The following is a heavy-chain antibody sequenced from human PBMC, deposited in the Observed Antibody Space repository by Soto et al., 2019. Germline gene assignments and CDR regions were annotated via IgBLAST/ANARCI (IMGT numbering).Heavy chain of an antibody. CDR1: GFTFSSYS. Sequence: PGGSLRLSCAASGFTFSSYSMNWVRQAPGKELEWVSYISSSSSTIYYADSVKGRFTISRDNAKNSLYLQMNSLRDEDTAVYYCARGYYFGSGSYYNVPMDVWGQGTTVTVS. CDR2: ISSSSSTI. J-gene: IGHJ6*02. V-gene: IGHV3-48*02. CDR3: ARGYYFGSGSYYNVPMDV. D-gene: IGHD3-10*01.